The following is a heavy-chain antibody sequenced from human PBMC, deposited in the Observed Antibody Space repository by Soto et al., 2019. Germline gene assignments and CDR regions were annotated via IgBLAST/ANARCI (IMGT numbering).Heavy chain of an antibody. CDR3: ARDLGAGLVDY. Sequence: QVQLVQSGAEVKKPGASVKVSCKASGYTFTSYAISWVRQAPGQGLEWMGGINVYNGNTKYAQKLQGRVTMTTDTSTSTAYMDLRSLISDDTAVYYCARDLGAGLVDYWGQGTLVTVSS. J-gene: IGHJ4*02. V-gene: IGHV1-18*01. CDR2: INVYNGNT. CDR1: GYTFTSYA. D-gene: IGHD6-19*01.